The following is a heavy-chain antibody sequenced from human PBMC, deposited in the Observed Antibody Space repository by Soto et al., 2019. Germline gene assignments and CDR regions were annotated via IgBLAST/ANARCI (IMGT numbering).Heavy chain of an antibody. V-gene: IGHV4-4*07. J-gene: IGHJ4*02. CDR2: IHSSGST. CDR3: ARDFGDYRVFDF. D-gene: IGHD4-17*01. Sequence: SETLSLTCAVSGGSISNYFWSWMRQPAGEGLEWIGRIHSSGSTYYNPSLKRRVTMSVDTSKNQLSLKLSSVTAADTAVYYCARDFGDYRVFDFWGQGTLVTVSS. CDR1: GGSISNYF.